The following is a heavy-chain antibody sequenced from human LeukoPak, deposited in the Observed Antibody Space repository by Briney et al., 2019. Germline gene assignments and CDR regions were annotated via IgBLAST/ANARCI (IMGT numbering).Heavy chain of an antibody. D-gene: IGHD4-11*01. CDR3: ARELQYPFYYYYMDV. J-gene: IGHJ6*03. CDR1: GYTFTSYG. CDR2: ISAYNGNT. V-gene: IGHV1-18*01. Sequence: ASVKVSCKASGYTFTSYGISWVRQAPGQGLEWMGWISAYNGNTNYAQKLQGRVTMTTDTSMSTAYMELRSLRSDDTAVYYCARELQYPFYYYYMDVWGKGTTVTVSS.